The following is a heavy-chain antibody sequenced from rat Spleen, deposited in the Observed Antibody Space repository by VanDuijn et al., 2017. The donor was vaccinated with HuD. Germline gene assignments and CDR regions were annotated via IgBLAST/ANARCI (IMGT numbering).Heavy chain of an antibody. V-gene: IGHV2S8*01. J-gene: IGHJ3*01. D-gene: IGHD1-11*01. CDR2: ISTGGNT. Sequence: QVQLKESGPGLVQPSQTLSLTCTVSGFSLSSYGVSWVRQPPGKGLEWIAAISTGGNTYYNSGLKSRLGISRDTSKSQVFLKMNSLQTEDTAIYFCARSYGGYTQHWFAYWGQGTLVTVSS. CDR3: ARSYGGYTQHWFAY. CDR1: GFSLSSYG.